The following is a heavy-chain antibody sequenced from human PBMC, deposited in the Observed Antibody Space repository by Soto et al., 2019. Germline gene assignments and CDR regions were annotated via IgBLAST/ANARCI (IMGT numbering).Heavy chain of an antibody. Sequence: QVQLVQSGAEVKKPGSSVKVSCKASGGTFSSYAISWVRQAPGQGLEWMGGIIPIFGTANYAQKFQGRVTITADESTSTAYMELSSLRSEDTAVYYCARVNYYDSSGYLYYFDYWGQGTLVTVFS. CDR3: ARVNYYDSSGYLYYFDY. V-gene: IGHV1-69*01. J-gene: IGHJ4*02. CDR1: GGTFSSYA. D-gene: IGHD3-22*01. CDR2: IIPIFGTA.